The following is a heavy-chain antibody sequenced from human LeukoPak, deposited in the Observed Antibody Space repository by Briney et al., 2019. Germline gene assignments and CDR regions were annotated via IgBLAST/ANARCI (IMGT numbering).Heavy chain of an antibody. V-gene: IGHV1-2*02. D-gene: IGHD1-26*01. CDR1: GYTFTGHY. Sequence: ASVTVSCKASGYTFTGHYMHWVRQAPGQGLEWMVWINPNNGGTNYAQKFQGRVTMTRDTSISTAYMELSRLRSDDTAVYYCARGYALYSGRYIDFDYCGQGTLVTVYS. CDR3: ARGYALYSGRYIDFDY. J-gene: IGHJ4*02. CDR2: INPNNGGT.